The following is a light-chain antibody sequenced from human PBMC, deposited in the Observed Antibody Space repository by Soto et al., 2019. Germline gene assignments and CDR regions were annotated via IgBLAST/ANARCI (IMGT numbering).Light chain of an antibody. CDR3: QQSYNTPIT. V-gene: IGKV1-39*01. J-gene: IGKJ5*01. CDR2: ATS. Sequence: DMQMTQSPSSLSASLGDRVTITCRASRTIDNYLNWYQQKPGRAPELVVYATSSLQSGVPSRFTGGGSGTHFTLTISGLQPEDFATYFCQQSYNTPITFGQGTRLE. CDR1: RTIDNY.